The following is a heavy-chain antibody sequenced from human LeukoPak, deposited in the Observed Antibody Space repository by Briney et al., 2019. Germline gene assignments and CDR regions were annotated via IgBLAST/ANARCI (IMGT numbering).Heavy chain of an antibody. V-gene: IGHV3-15*01. Sequence: GGSLRLSCAASGFTFSKAWMSWVRKAPGKGLECVGRIKSKTDGGTTEYAAPVKGRFTILRNDSKNTLYLQMNSLKTEDTAVYYCTTDVEWLFSAYDYYYYMDVWGKGTTVTVSS. CDR2: IKSKTDGGTT. CDR3: TTDVEWLFSAYDYYYYMDV. J-gene: IGHJ6*03. CDR1: GFTFSKAW. D-gene: IGHD3-3*01.